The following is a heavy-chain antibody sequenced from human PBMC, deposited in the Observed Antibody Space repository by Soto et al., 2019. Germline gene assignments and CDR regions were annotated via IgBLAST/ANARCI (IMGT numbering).Heavy chain of an antibody. CDR2: IIPMFGIG. V-gene: IGHV1-69*01. D-gene: IGHD1-26*01. CDR1: GGSFSKYG. J-gene: IGHJ6*02. Sequence: QVQLVQSGAEVKMPGSSVRVSCKASGGSFSKYGISWVRQAPGQGLEWMGGIIPMFGIGNYAEKFLGRVTITADESKGTSHMELSRLRSEATAVYFCARGYRENYFYGMDVWGQGTTVTVSS. CDR3: ARGYRENYFYGMDV.